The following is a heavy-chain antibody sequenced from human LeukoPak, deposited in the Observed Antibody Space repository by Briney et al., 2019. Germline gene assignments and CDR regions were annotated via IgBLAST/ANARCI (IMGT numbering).Heavy chain of an antibody. V-gene: IGHV3-21*01. Sequence: PGGSLRLSCAASGFTFSSYSMTWVRQAPGKGLEWVSSISSSSSYIYYADSVKGRFTISRDNAKNSLYLQMNSLRAEDTAVYYCTSRGDFWSGYWAMNVWGQGTTVIVSS. J-gene: IGHJ6*02. CDR1: GFTFSSYS. CDR3: TSRGDFWSGYWAMNV. D-gene: IGHD3-3*01. CDR2: ISSSSSYI.